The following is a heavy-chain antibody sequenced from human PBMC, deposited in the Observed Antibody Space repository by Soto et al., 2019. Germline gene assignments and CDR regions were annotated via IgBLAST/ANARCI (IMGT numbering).Heavy chain of an antibody. D-gene: IGHD2-2*01. CDR1: GFTFSSYW. V-gene: IGHV3-7*01. J-gene: IGHJ6*02. Sequence: GGSLRLSCAASGFTFSSYWMSWVRQAPGKGLEWVANIKQDGSEKYYVDSVKGRFTISRDNAKNSLYLQMNSLRAEDTAVYYCARDGPGYCSSTSCSYYYYYGMEVWGQGTTVTVYS. CDR2: IKQDGSEK. CDR3: ARDGPGYCSSTSCSYYYYYGMEV.